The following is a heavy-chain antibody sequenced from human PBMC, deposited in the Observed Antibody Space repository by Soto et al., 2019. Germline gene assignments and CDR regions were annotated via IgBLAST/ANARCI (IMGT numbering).Heavy chain of an antibody. CDR1: GFTFSSYG. CDR2: IWYDGSNK. CDR3: LSSHDLLDY. D-gene: IGHD6-13*01. V-gene: IGHV3-33*01. Sequence: QVQLVESGGGVVQPGRSLRLSCAASGFTFSSYGMHWVRQAPGKGLEWVAVIWYDGSNKYYADSVKGRFTISRDNSKNTLYLQMNSLRVEDTAVYYCLSSHDLLDYWGQGTLVTVSS. J-gene: IGHJ4*02.